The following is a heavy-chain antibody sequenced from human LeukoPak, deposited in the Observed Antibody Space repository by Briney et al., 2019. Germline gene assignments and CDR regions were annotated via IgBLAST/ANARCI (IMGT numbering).Heavy chain of an antibody. D-gene: IGHD2-2*01. CDR1: GFTFSSYA. V-gene: IGHV3-23*01. J-gene: IGHJ4*02. CDR3: AKRVVVAGFDY. CDR2: ISGSGGNT. Sequence: TGGSLRLSCAASGFTFSSYAMSWVRQAPGKGLEWVSSISGSGGNTYYADSVKGRFTISRDNSKNTLYLQMNSLRAEDTAVYYCAKRVVVAGFDYWGQGTPVTVSS.